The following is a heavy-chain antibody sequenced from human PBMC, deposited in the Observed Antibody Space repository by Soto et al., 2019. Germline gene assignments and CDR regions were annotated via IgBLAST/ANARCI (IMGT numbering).Heavy chain of an antibody. D-gene: IGHD1-7*01. J-gene: IGHJ5*02. CDR2: IYFSGST. CDR3: SRDLNRVNYPAGEFDP. V-gene: IGHV4-61*01. CDR1: GASVNSSSYF. Sequence: SETLSLTCTVSGASVNSSSYFWSWIRQPPGKGQEWIGYIYFSGSTTYNASLKSRVTISVDTSKNQFSLNLTSVTTADTAVYDCSRDLNRVNYPAGEFDPWGQGNLVTVSS.